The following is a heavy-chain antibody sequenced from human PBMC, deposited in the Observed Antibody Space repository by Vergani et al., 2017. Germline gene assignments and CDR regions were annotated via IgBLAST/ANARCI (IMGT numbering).Heavy chain of an antibody. V-gene: IGHV3-23*04. J-gene: IGHJ6*02. Sequence: VQLVESGGGVVQPGRSLRLSCAASGFTFSSYAMSWVRQAPGKGLEWVSAISGSGCSTYYADSVKGRFTISRDNSKNTLYLQMNSLRAEDTAVYYCAKDPGGLYYYYGMDVWGQGTTVTVSS. D-gene: IGHD3-16*01. CDR3: AKDPGGLYYYYGMDV. CDR2: ISGSGCST. CDR1: GFTFSSYA.